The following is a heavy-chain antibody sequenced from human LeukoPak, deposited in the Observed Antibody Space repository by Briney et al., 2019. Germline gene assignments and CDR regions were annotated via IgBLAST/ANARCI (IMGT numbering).Heavy chain of an antibody. CDR1: GYTFTGYY. J-gene: IGHJ4*02. Sequence: ASVKVSCKASGYTFTGYYMHWVRQAPGQGLEWMGWINPNSGGTNYAQKFQGRVTMTRDTSNSTAYMELSRLRSDDTAVYYCARGRYSCDYHVDYWGQGTLVTVSS. V-gene: IGHV1-2*02. D-gene: IGHD1-1*01. CDR2: INPNSGGT. CDR3: ARGRYSCDYHVDY.